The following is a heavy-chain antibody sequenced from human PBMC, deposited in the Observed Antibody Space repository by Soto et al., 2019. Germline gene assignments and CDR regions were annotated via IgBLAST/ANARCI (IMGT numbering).Heavy chain of an antibody. CDR1: GYTFTSYA. CDR3: ARDPSYYGMDV. CDR2: INAGNGNT. J-gene: IGHJ6*02. V-gene: IGHV1-3*05. Sequence: QVQLVQSGAEEKKPGASVKVSCKASGYTFTSYAMHWVRQAPGQRLEWMGWINAGNGNTKYSQKFQGRVTIARDTSASTAYMELSSMRSEDTAVYYCARDPSYYGMDVWGQGTTVTVSS.